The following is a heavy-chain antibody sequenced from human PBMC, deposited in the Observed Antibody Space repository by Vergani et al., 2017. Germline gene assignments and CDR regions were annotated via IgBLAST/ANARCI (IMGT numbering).Heavy chain of an antibody. J-gene: IGHJ6*03. Sequence: QLQESGPGLVKPSATLSLTCSVSGASIRSSNYYWSWIRQPPGKGLVWIGYIYYSGSTNYNPSLKSRVTISVDTSKNQFSLKLSSVTAADTAVYYCAREAAMVRYYYYMDVWGKXP. CDR1: GASIRSSNYY. CDR2: IYYSGST. CDR3: AREAAMVRYYYYMDV. V-gene: IGHV4-61*01. D-gene: IGHD3-10*01.